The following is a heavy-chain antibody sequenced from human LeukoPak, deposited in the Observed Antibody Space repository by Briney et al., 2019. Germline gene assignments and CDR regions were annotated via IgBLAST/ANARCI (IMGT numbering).Heavy chain of an antibody. CDR1: GFTFSNYV. Sequence: QPGGSLRLSCAASGFTFSNYVMTWVRQAPGKVLEWVSSISGSSSTTYYANSVKGRFTISRDNSKNTLYLQMNSLRAEDTAIYYCAKRDYYDNSGYYWYYLDNWGQGTLVTVSS. D-gene: IGHD3-22*01. CDR3: AKRDYYDNSGYYWYYLDN. V-gene: IGHV3-23*01. J-gene: IGHJ4*02. CDR2: ISGSSSTT.